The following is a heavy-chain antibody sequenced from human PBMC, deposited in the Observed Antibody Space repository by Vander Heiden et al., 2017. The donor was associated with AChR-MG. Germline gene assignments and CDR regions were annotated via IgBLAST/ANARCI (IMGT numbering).Heavy chain of an antibody. V-gene: IGHV4-59*08. CDR3: ARRDCTGGSCYYTFDY. CDR2: IYSSGST. J-gene: IGHJ4*02. CDR1: GGSISTYY. D-gene: IGHD2-15*01. Sequence: QVLLQESGPDLVKPSETLSLTCTVSGGSISTYYWGWIRQPPGKGLDWIGYIYSSGSTNYNPSLKSRVTMSVDKSKNQFSLKLRSVTAADTAVYYCARRDCTGGSCYYTFDYWGQGTLVTVSS.